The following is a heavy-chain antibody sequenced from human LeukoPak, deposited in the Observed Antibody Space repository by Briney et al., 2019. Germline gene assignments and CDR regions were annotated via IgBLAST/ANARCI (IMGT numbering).Heavy chain of an antibody. Sequence: SSETLSLTCTVSGGSISSSSYYWGWIRQPPGKGLEWIGSIYYSGSTYYNPSLKSRVTISVDTSKNQFSLKLSSATAADTAVYYCARVEVVTRYFDLWGRGTLVTVSS. CDR2: IYYSGST. J-gene: IGHJ2*01. D-gene: IGHD4-23*01. V-gene: IGHV4-39*01. CDR3: ARVEVVTRYFDL. CDR1: GGSISSSSYY.